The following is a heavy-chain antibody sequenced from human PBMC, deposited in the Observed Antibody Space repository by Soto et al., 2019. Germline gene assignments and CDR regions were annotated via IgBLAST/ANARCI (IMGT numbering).Heavy chain of an antibody. CDR1: GFTFNRYG. J-gene: IGHJ4*02. CDR2: ISSDGNDK. V-gene: IGHV3-30*18. CDR3: VKHQDAAAAAYYFDS. Sequence: QVQLVESGGGVVQPGRSLRLSCAASGFTFNRYGMHWVRQAPGKGLEWVVVISSDGNDKHYADSVKGRFTISRDNSKNTLYLQMNTLRGEDTALYYCVKHQDAAAAAYYFDSWGQGTLVTVSS. D-gene: IGHD6-13*01.